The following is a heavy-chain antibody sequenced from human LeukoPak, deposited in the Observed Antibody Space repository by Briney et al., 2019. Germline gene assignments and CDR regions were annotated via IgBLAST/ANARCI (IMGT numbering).Heavy chain of an antibody. CDR2: ISAYNGNT. CDR3: ARDHSGYDRNDAFDI. J-gene: IGHJ3*02. V-gene: IGHV1-18*01. CDR1: GYTFTSYG. Sequence: GASVKVSCKASGYTFTSYGISWVRQAPGQGLEWMGWISAYNGNTNYAQKLQGRVTMTTDTSTSTAYMELSSLRSEDTAVYYCARDHSGYDRNDAFDIWGQGTMVTVSS. D-gene: IGHD5-12*01.